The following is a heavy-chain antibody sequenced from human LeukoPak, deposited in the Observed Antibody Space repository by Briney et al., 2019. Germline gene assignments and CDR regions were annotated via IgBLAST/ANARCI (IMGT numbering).Heavy chain of an antibody. CDR2: INPSGGST. J-gene: IGHJ4*02. V-gene: IGHV1-46*01. Sequence: ASVKVSCKASGYTFTSYYMHWVRQAPGQGLEWMGIINPSGGSTSYAQKFQGRVTMTRDTSTSTVYMELSSLRSEDTAVYYCATDKWASDYDSSGYYHFDYWGQGTLVTVSS. CDR1: GYTFTSYY. CDR3: ATDKWASDYDSSGYYHFDY. D-gene: IGHD3-22*01.